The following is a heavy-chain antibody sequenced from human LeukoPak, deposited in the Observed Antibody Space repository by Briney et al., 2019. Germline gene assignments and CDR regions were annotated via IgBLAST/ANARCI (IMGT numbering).Heavy chain of an antibody. D-gene: IGHD3-22*01. CDR3: AKDEDSGYQDY. V-gene: IGHV3-23*01. J-gene: IGHJ4*02. Sequence: GGSLRLSCAASGFTFSSYGMSWVRQAPGKGLEWVSAISGSGGSTYCADSVKGRFTISRDNSKNTLYLQMNSLRAEDTAVYYCAKDEDSGYQDYWGQGTLVTVSS. CDR2: ISGSGGST. CDR1: GFTFSSYG.